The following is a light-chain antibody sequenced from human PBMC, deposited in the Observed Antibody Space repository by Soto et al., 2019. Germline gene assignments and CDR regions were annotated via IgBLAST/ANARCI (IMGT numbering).Light chain of an antibody. CDR2: WAS. CDR1: PSVLYSYNTKNY. CDR3: QQYYSTPPT. V-gene: IGKV4-1*01. Sequence: DIVMTQSPDSLAVSMAERATINCKSSPSVLYSYNTKNYVAWSQQKPGQPPKLLIYWASTRESGVPDRFSGSGSGTDFTLTISSLQAEDVAVYYCQQYYSTPPTFGQGTKVEIK. J-gene: IGKJ1*01.